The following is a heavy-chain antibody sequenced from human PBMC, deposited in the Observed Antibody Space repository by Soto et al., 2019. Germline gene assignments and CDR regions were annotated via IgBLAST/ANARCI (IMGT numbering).Heavy chain of an antibody. CDR2: ISGSGGST. J-gene: IGHJ4*02. CDR1: LVTIGSLA. V-gene: IGHV3-23*01. CDR3: AMSIAARHPHPYDD. Sequence: PGGDLGHCCAASLVTIGSLAMRWVSQAPGKGLAGVSAISGSGGSTYYADSVKGRFTISRDNSKNTLYLQMNSLRAEDTAVYYCAMSIAARHPHPYDDWGERALVSVSS. D-gene: IGHD6-6*01.